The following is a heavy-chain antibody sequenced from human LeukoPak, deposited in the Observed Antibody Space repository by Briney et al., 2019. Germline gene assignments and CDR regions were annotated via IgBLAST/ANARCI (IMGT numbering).Heavy chain of an antibody. D-gene: IGHD6-19*01. Sequence: SETLSLTCAVSGGSFSGYYWSWIRQPPGKGLEWIGEINHSGSTNYNPSLKSRVTISVDTSKNQFSLKLSSVTAADTAVYYCARGSSHCRWLVKGDYFDYWGQGTLVTVSS. CDR1: GGSFSGYY. J-gene: IGHJ4*02. CDR3: ARGSSHCRWLVKGDYFDY. V-gene: IGHV4-34*01. CDR2: INHSGST.